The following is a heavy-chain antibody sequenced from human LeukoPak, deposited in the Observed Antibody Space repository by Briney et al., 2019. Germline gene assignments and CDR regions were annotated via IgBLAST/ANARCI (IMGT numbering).Heavy chain of an antibody. V-gene: IGHV7-4-1*02. CDR1: GYTFISYA. CDR3: TRDRVLLWFGESYYFDY. J-gene: IGHJ4*02. CDR2: INTNTGNP. Sequence: GASVKVSCKASGYTFISYAMNWVRQAPGQGLEWMGWINTNTGNPTYAQGFTGRFVFSLDTSVSTAYLQISSLKAEDTAVYYCTRDRVLLWFGESYYFDYWGQGTLVTVSS. D-gene: IGHD3-10*01.